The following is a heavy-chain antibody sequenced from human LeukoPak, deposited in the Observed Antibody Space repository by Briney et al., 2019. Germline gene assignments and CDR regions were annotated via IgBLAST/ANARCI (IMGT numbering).Heavy chain of an antibody. V-gene: IGHV3-7*05. CDR3: ARDAPAAGTQFDY. CDR2: IKHDESEK. CDR1: GFTFSRFW. Sequence: GGSLRLSCAASGFTFSRFWMTWVRQAPGKGLEWVANIKHDESEKYYVDSVKGRFTISRDNAKNSLYLQMNSLTVEDTAVYYCARDAPAAGTQFDYWGQGTLVTVSS. J-gene: IGHJ4*02. D-gene: IGHD6-13*01.